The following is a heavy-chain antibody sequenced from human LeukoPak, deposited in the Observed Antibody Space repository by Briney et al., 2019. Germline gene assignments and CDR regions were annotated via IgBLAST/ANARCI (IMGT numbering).Heavy chain of an antibody. CDR3: ARDRWSRGGDI. V-gene: IGHV1-69*13. Sequence: SVKVSCKASGGSFSSYAISWVRQAPGQGLEWMGGIIPIFGTANYAQKFQGRVTITAVESTSTAYMELSSLRSEDTAVYYCARDRWSRGGDIWGQGTMVTVSS. J-gene: IGHJ3*02. CDR1: GGSFSSYA. D-gene: IGHD4-23*01. CDR2: IIPIFGTA.